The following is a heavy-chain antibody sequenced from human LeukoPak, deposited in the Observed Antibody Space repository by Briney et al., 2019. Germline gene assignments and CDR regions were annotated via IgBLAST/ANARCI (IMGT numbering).Heavy chain of an antibody. CDR2: ISSSSSYI. CDR3: ARAKVGATPYYYYGMDV. D-gene: IGHD1-26*01. V-gene: IGHV3-21*01. Sequence: GGSLRLSCAASGFTFSSYWMNWVRQAPGKGLEWVSSISSSSSYIYYADSVKGRFTISRDNAKNSLYLQMNSLRAEDTAVYYCARAKVGATPYYYYGMDVWGQGTTVTVSS. CDR1: GFTFSSYW. J-gene: IGHJ6*02.